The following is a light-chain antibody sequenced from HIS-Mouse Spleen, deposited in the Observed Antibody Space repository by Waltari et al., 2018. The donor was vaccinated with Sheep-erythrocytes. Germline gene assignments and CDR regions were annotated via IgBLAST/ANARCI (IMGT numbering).Light chain of an antibody. CDR1: SSDVGGYNY. CDR2: DVS. V-gene: IGLV2-11*01. J-gene: IGLJ2*01. CDR3: QVWDSSSDPVV. Sequence: QSALTQPRSVSGSPGQSVTISCTGTSSDVGGYNYVSWYQQHPGKAPKLMIYDVSKRPSGVPDRFSGSKSGNTASLTISGLQAEDEADYYCQVWDSSSDPVVFGGGTKLTVL.